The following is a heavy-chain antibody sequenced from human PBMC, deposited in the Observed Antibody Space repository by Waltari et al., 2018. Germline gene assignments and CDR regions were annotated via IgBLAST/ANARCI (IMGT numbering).Heavy chain of an antibody. CDR1: GYTLTELS. V-gene: IGHV1-69*13. D-gene: IGHD1-26*01. J-gene: IGHJ3*02. CDR2: IIPIFGTA. Sequence: QVQLVQSGAEVKKPGASVKVSCKVSGYTLTELSMHWVRQAPGKGLEWMGGIIPIFGTANYAQKFQGRVTITADKSTSTAYMELSSLRSEDTAVYYCARFIGEWELSAAFDIWGQGTMVTVSS. CDR3: ARFIGEWELSAAFDI.